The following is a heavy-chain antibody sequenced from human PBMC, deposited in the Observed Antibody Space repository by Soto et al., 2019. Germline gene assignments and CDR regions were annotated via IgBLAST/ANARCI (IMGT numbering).Heavy chain of an antibody. Sequence: QVQLVQSGAEVKKPGSSVKVSCKASAGTLSSYPISWVRQAPGQGLEWMGRIIPILGLQNYAEKFQGRLTITADKTTTTAYMELSSLRSEDTAVYYCGRPRAASGSYFWFDPWGQGTLVTVSS. D-gene: IGHD3-10*01. J-gene: IGHJ5*02. CDR2: IIPILGLQ. V-gene: IGHV1-69*02. CDR3: GRPRAASGSYFWFDP. CDR1: AGTLSSYP.